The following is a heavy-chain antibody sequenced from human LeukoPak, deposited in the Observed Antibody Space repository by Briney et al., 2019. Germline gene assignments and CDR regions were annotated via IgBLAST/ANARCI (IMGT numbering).Heavy chain of an antibody. CDR2: INPSGGIS. CDR3: ARSGGGGSYDAFDI. Sequence: ASVKVSCKASGCTFTSYYMHWVRQAPGQGLEWMGIINPSGGISSHAQKFQGRVTMTRDTSTSTVYMELSSLRSEDTAVYYCARSGGGGSYDAFDIWGQGTMVTVSS. V-gene: IGHV1-46*01. D-gene: IGHD2-15*01. CDR1: GCTFTSYY. J-gene: IGHJ3*02.